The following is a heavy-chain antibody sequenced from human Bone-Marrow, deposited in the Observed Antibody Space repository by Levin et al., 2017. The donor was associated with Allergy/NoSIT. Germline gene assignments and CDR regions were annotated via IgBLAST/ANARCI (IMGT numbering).Heavy chain of an antibody. V-gene: IGHV3-7*01. CDR2: IKQDGSEK. D-gene: IGHD6-19*01. J-gene: IGHJ5*01. CDR1: GFTFTTYW. CDR3: TRALSAVAGDS. Sequence: GESLKISCAASGFTFTTYWMSWVRQAPGKGLEWLANIKQDGSEKYYVDSVKGRFTISRDNVKNSVYLQLDSLRVEDTAVFYCTRALSAVAGDSWGQGTLVTVS.